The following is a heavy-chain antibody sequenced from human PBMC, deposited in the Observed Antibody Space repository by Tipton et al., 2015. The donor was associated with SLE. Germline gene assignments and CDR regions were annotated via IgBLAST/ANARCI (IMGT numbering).Heavy chain of an antibody. J-gene: IGHJ4*02. V-gene: IGHV3-53*01. CDR1: GFTVSSNY. D-gene: IGHD1-1*01. CDR2: IYTSGST. Sequence: SPRLSCAASGFTVSSNYMTWVRQAPGKGLEWVSTIYTSGSTYYADSVKGRFTISRDTPKNTVSLQMNSLRAEDTAVYFCARFQGRTDYFDYWGQGTLVTVSS. CDR3: ARFQGRTDYFDY.